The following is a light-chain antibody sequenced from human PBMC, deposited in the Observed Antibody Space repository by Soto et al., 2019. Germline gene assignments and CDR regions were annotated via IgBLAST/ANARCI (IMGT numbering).Light chain of an antibody. CDR2: AAA. V-gene: IGKV1-39*01. CDR1: QSISTY. Sequence: DIQMTQSPSSLSASVRDRVTITCRASQSISTYLNWYQQKPGKVPKLLIYAAASVQSGVPSRFSGSGSGTDFTLTISSLQPEDFATYYCQQSYSTPFTFGPGTKVDIK. J-gene: IGKJ3*01. CDR3: QQSYSTPFT.